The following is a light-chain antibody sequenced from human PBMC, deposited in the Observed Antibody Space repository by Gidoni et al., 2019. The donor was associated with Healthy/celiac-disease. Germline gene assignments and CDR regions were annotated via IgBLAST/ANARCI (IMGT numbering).Light chain of an antibody. CDR1: QGVSSN. V-gene: IGKV3-15*01. CDR3: QQYNNWSALT. J-gene: IGKJ4*01. CDR2: GAS. Sequence: EIVMTPSPATLSVSPGERATLSCRASQGVSSNLAWYQQKPGQAPRLLSYGASTRATGIPARFSGSGSGTEFTLTISSLQSEDFAVYYCQQYNNWSALTFGGGTKVEIK.